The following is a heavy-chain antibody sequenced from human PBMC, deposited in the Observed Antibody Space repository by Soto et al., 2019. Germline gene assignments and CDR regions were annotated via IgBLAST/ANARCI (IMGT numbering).Heavy chain of an antibody. Sequence: GASVKVSCKASGGTFSSYAISWVRQAPGQGLEWMGGIIPIFGTANHAQKFQGRVTITANKSTSTAYMELSSLRSEDTAVYYCARAEVVVVVPAAIHYYYYGMDVWGQGTTVTVSS. V-gene: IGHV1-69*06. D-gene: IGHD2-2*01. J-gene: IGHJ6*02. CDR2: IIPIFGTA. CDR1: GGTFSSYA. CDR3: ARAEVVVVVPAAIHYYYYGMDV.